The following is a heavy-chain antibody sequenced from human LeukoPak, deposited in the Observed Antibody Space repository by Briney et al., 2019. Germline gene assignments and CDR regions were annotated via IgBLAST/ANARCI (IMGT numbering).Heavy chain of an antibody. CDR2: IKQDGSEK. CDR1: GFTFSSYW. CDR3: ARDKVDIVVVPAKESDYKYYYFMDV. Sequence: PGGSLRLSCAAAGFTFSSYWMSWVRQAPGKGLEWVANIKQDGSEKCYVDSVKGRFTISRDNAKNSLYLQMNSLRAEDTAVYYCARDKVDIVVVPAKESDYKYYYFMDVWGKGTTVTVSS. V-gene: IGHV3-7*01. J-gene: IGHJ6*03. D-gene: IGHD2-2*01.